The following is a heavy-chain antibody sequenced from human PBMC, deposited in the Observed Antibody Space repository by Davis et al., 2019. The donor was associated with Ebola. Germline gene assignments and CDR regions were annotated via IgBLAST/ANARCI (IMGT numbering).Heavy chain of an antibody. D-gene: IGHD6-19*01. CDR1: GFTFSSYG. Sequence: PGGSLRLSCAASGFTFSSYGMHWVRQAPGKGLEWVAFIRYDGSNKYYADSVKGRFTISRDNSKNTLYLQMNSLRAEDTAVYYCAKGGSGWPSDYSYGMGVWGKGTTVTVSS. CDR3: AKGGSGWPSDYSYGMGV. J-gene: IGHJ6*04. V-gene: IGHV3-30*02. CDR2: IRYDGSNK.